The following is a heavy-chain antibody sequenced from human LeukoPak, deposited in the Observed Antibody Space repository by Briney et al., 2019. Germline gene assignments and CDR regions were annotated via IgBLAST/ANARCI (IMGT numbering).Heavy chain of an antibody. Sequence: GGSLRLSCAASGFTFSDSWMHWVRQGPGKGLVWVSRINIYGNITTYADSVKGRFTISRDNSKSTLSLQMNSLRAEDTAIYYCATYRQVLLPFESWGQGTLVTVSS. CDR2: INIYGNIT. V-gene: IGHV3-74*01. D-gene: IGHD2-8*02. CDR3: ATYRQVLLPFES. CDR1: GFTFSDSW. J-gene: IGHJ4*02.